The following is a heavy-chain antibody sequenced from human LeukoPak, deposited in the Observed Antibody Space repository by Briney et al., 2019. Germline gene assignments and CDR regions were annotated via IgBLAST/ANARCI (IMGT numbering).Heavy chain of an antibody. Sequence: GGSLRLSCAASGLTFDDYGMSWVRQAPGKGLEWVSGINWNGGSTGHADSVKGRFTISRDNAKNSLYLQMNSLRAEDTALYYCARAAPRGSGSYRWPLPLAYYYYYYMDVWGKGTTVTVSS. CDR2: INWNGGST. CDR3: ARAAPRGSGSYRWPLPLAYYYYYYMDV. D-gene: IGHD1-26*01. V-gene: IGHV3-20*04. CDR1: GLTFDDYG. J-gene: IGHJ6*03.